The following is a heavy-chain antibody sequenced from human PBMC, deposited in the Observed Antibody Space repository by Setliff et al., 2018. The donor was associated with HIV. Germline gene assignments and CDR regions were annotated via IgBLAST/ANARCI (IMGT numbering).Heavy chain of an antibody. CDR3: ARDGWELDRGRADYFDY. CDR2: IIPLFGTA. V-gene: IGHV1-69*05. J-gene: IGHJ4*02. CDR1: GDTFSNSL. D-gene: IGHD3-10*01. Sequence: SVKVSCKASGDTFSNSLVTWVRQAPGQGLEWMGGIIPLFGTANYAQKFQGRVTIDRDTSATTAYMELRSLRSEDTAVYYCARDGWELDRGRADYFDYWGQGALVTVSS.